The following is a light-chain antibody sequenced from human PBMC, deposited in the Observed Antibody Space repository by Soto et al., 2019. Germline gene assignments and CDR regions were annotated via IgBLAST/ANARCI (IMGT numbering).Light chain of an antibody. Sequence: EIVLTQSPGTLSLSPGERATLSCRASQSVSSYLAWFQQTPGQAPRLLIYDTSNRATGIPARFSGSGSGTEFTLTISSLQSEDFAVYYCQQYNNWPAWTFGQGTKVDIK. CDR3: QQYNNWPAWT. CDR1: QSVSSY. V-gene: IGKV3D-15*01. J-gene: IGKJ1*01. CDR2: DTS.